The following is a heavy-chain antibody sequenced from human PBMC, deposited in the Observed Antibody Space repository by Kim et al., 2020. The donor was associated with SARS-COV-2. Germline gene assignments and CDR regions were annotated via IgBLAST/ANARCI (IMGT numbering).Heavy chain of an antibody. J-gene: IGHJ3*02. V-gene: IGHV3-30*02. CDR3: AKDLPTWIQLRDAFDI. Sequence: SVKGRFTISRDNSKNTLYLQMNSLRAEDTAVYYCAKDLPTWIQLRDAFDIWGQGTMVTVSS. D-gene: IGHD5-18*01.